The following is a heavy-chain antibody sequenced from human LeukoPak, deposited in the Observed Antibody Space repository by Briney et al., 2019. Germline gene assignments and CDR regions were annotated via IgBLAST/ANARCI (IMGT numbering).Heavy chain of an antibody. D-gene: IGHD2-2*01. J-gene: IGHJ5*02. Sequence: GGSLRLSCTASGITFSHYGMHWIRQAPGKGLEWVSYISGGSSDTNYADSVKGRFTISRDNAKNSLYLQMNILRAEDTAVYYCARQCSIVKCSWGQGTLVTVSS. CDR3: ARQCSIVKCS. CDR1: GITFSHYG. V-gene: IGHV3-11*03. CDR2: ISGGSSDT.